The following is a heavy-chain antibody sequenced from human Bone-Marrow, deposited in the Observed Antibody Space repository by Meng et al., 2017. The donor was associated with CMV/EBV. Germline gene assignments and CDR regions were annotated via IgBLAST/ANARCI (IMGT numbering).Heavy chain of an antibody. Sequence: SETLSLTCSVSAGSISGYYWCWIRQPSGKGLEWIGYIHYSGSTNYNPSLKSRVTILVDSSKNQFSLKLSSVTAAGTAVYYCARYHISSSDYYHYGMDVWGQGTTVTVSS. J-gene: IGHJ6*02. D-gene: IGHD6-6*01. V-gene: IGHV4-59*01. CDR3: ARYHISSSDYYHYGMDV. CDR1: AGSISGYY. CDR2: IHYSGST.